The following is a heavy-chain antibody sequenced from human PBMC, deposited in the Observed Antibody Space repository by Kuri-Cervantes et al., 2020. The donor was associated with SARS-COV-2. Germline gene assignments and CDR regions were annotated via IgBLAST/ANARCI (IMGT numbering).Heavy chain of an antibody. CDR3: ARGRRGVPATVFDY. CDR1: GGSISSGDYY. CDR2: IYYSGST. D-gene: IGHD2-2*01. V-gene: IGHV4-30-4*01. J-gene: IGHJ4*02. Sequence: LRLSCTVSGGSISSGDYYWSWIRQPPGKGLEWIGYIYYSGSTYYNPSLKRRVTISVDTSKNQFSLKLSSVTAADTAVYYCARGRRGVPATVFDYWGQGTLVTVSS.